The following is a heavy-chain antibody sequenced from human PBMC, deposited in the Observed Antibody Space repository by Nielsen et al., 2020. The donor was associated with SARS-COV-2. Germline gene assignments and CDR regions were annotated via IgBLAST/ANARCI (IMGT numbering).Heavy chain of an antibody. J-gene: IGHJ4*02. CDR2: TSYDERNK. V-gene: IGHV3-30*03. D-gene: IGHD2-8*01. CDR1: GFTFSPYG. Sequence: GESLKISCAASGFTFSPYGMHWVRQAPGKGLEWVAFTSYDERNKYYVDSVKGRFTISRDKSKNTLYLQMDSLRVEDTAVYYCATLIEDNTNGLILDDEYWGQGALVTVSS. CDR3: ATLIEDNTNGLILDDEY.